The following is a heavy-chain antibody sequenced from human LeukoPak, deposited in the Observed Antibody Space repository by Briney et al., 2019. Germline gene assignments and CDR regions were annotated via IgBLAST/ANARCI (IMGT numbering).Heavy chain of an antibody. CDR3: ARGPFPYYYDSSGYSDY. Sequence: ASVKVSCKASGYTFTSYGISWVRQAPGQGLEWMGWISAYNGNTNYAQKLQGRVTMTTDTSTSTAYMELRSLRSDDTAVYYCARGPFPYYYDSSGYSDYWGQGTLVTVSS. CDR2: ISAYNGNT. CDR1: GYTFTSYG. V-gene: IGHV1-18*01. J-gene: IGHJ4*02. D-gene: IGHD3-22*01.